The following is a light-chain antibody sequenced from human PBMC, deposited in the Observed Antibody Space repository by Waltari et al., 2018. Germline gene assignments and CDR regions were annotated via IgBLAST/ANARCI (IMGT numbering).Light chain of an antibody. V-gene: IGKV4-1*01. CDR1: QTVLYNPTNKNY. CDR3: QQYYSIPYT. CDR2: WAS. Sequence: DIVMTQSPDSLAVSLGERATINCKSSQTVLYNPTNKNYLPWYQQKPGQPPKLLIYWASTRESGVPDRFSGSGSGTDFTLTISSLQAEDVAVYYCQQYYSIPYTFGQGTKLEIK. J-gene: IGKJ2*01.